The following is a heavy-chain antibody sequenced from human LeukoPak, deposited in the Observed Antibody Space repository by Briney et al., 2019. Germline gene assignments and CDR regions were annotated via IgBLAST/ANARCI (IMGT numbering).Heavy chain of an antibody. Sequence: GRSLRLSCAASGFTFSSYGMHWVRQAPGKGLEWVTLISYDGSNKYYADSVKGRFTISRDNSKNTLYLQMNSLRAEDTAVYYCAKEGVLGSHFDYWGQGTLVTVSS. V-gene: IGHV3-30*18. D-gene: IGHD2-15*01. CDR1: GFTFSSYG. CDR2: ISYDGSNK. CDR3: AKEGVLGSHFDY. J-gene: IGHJ4*02.